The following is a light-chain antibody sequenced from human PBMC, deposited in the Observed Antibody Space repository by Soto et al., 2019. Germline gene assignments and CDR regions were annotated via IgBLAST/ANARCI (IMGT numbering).Light chain of an antibody. CDR1: QSVRND. V-gene: IGKV3-11*01. J-gene: IGKJ5*01. CDR2: RAS. CDR3: QQRSNWLSIT. Sequence: EIVMAQSPATLSVSPGERATLSFRASQSVRNDLAWYQQKPGQAPRLLIYRASIRATGIPARFSGSGSGTDFTLTISSLEPEDFAVYYCQQRSNWLSITFGQGTRLEIK.